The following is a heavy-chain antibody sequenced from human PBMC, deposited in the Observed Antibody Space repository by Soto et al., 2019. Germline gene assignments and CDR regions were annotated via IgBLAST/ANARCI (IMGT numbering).Heavy chain of an antibody. CDR2: ISFDGSNK. CDR1: GFTFSYYG. V-gene: IGHV3-30*18. CDR3: AKRADALDI. Sequence: VQLVESGGGLVQPGGSLRLSCAASGFTFSYYGMHWVRQAPGQGLEWLAVISFDGSNKYYADSVKGRFTISRDNSKNTLYLQMNSLRAEDTAMYYCAKRADALDIWGQGTMVTVSS. J-gene: IGHJ3*02.